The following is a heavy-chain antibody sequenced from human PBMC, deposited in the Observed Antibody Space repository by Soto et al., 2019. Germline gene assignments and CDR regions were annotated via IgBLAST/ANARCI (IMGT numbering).Heavy chain of an antibody. CDR2: LSRSGGSP. Sequence: GGSLRLSCSASGFPFSNYAMSWVRKAPGKGLEWVSALSRSGGSPYYADSVRGRFTVARDNSKHTLYLKMNSLRAEDTAVYYCERRLDYDILTGTIDYWGQGTLVTVSS. CDR1: GFPFSNYA. CDR3: ERRLDYDILTGTIDY. J-gene: IGHJ4*02. V-gene: IGHV3-23*01. D-gene: IGHD3-9*01.